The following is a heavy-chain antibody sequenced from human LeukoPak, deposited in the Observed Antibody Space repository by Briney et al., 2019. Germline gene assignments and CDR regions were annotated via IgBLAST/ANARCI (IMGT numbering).Heavy chain of an antibody. J-gene: IGHJ6*02. D-gene: IGHD3-22*01. Sequence: GASVKVSCKASGYTFTSYDINWARQATGQGLEWMGWMNPNSGNTGYAQKFQGRVTMTRNTSISTAYMELSSLRSEDTAVYYCARHYYDSSGYYYYGMDVWGQGTTVTVSS. CDR3: ARHYYDSSGYYYYGMDV. CDR1: GYTFTSYD. V-gene: IGHV1-8*01. CDR2: MNPNSGNT.